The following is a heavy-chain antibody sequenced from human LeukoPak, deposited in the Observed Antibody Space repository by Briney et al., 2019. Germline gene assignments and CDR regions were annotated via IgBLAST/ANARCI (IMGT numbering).Heavy chain of an antibody. D-gene: IGHD3-16*02. J-gene: IGHJ4*02. CDR2: ISYDGSNK. CDR3: AKDYQGSFDY. V-gene: IGHV3-30*18. CDR1: GFTFSSYG. Sequence: GGSLRLSCAASGFTFSSYGMHWVRQAPGKGLEGVAVISYDGSNKYYADSVKGRFTISRDNSKNTLYLQMNSLRAEDTAVYYCAKDYQGSFDYWGQGTLVTVSS.